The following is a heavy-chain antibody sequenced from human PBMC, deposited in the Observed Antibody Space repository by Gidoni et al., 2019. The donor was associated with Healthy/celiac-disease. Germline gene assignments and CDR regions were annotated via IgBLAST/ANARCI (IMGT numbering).Heavy chain of an antibody. Sequence: QVQLVQSGAEVTKPGFSVKVSCTSSGGTFSSYAISWVRQAPGQGLEWMGGIIPIFGTANYAQKFQGRVTITADESTSTAYMEMSSLRSEDTAVYYCARGGRDGYNFADYWGQGTLVTVSS. CDR1: GGTFSSYA. CDR2: IIPIFGTA. D-gene: IGHD5-12*01. V-gene: IGHV1-69*01. CDR3: ARGGRDGYNFADY. J-gene: IGHJ4*02.